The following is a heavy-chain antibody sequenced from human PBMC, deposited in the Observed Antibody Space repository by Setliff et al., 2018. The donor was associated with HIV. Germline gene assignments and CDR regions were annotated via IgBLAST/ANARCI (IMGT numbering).Heavy chain of an antibody. V-gene: IGHV4-38-2*01. CDR1: GYSTSSGYY. J-gene: IGHJ4*02. CDR3: ARGATRDFIVGATIFDY. Sequence: SETLSLTCVVSGYSTSSGYYWGWIRQSPGKGLEWIGNIFHDGTTYYSPSLKSRVTISVDTSKNQFSLKLTSMTAADSAVYYCARGATRDFIVGATIFDYWGQGTLVTVSS. CDR2: IFHDGTT. D-gene: IGHD1-26*01.